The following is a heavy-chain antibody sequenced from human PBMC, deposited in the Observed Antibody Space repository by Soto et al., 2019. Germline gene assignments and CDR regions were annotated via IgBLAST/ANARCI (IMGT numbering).Heavy chain of an antibody. J-gene: IGHJ4*02. CDR1: GGSFTEYY. CDR2: ITHSGIT. CDR3: ARGYTTSPRYY. D-gene: IGHD2-2*02. V-gene: IGHV4-34*01. Sequence: SETLSLTCAVYGGSFTEYYWSWIRQPPGKGLEWIGEITHSGITNYNPSLKSRVTLSVDTSSYQFSLKLSSVIAADTAVYYCARGYTTSPRYYWGQGNLVTVSS.